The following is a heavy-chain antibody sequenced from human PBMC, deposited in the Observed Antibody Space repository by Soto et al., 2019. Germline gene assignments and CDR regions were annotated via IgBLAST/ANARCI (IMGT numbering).Heavy chain of an antibody. V-gene: IGHV4-59*01. CDR2: IYYSGST. D-gene: IGHD6-13*01. CDR3: ARDKASSSNTLYYYYYGMDV. Sequence: SETLSLTCTVSGGSISSYYWSWIRQPPGKGLEWIGYIYYSGSTNYNPSLKSRVTISVDTSKNQFSLKLSSVTAADTAVYYCARDKASSSNTLYYYYYGMDVWGQGTTVTVSS. J-gene: IGHJ6*02. CDR1: GGSISSYY.